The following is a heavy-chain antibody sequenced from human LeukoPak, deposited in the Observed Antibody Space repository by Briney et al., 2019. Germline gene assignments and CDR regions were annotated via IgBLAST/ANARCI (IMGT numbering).Heavy chain of an antibody. CDR3: AKAVYSSGWYGGLVY. CDR2: ISSSSSYI. CDR1: GFTFSSYS. D-gene: IGHD6-19*01. J-gene: IGHJ4*02. V-gene: IGHV3-21*04. Sequence: GGSLRLSCAASGFTFSSYSMNWVRQAPGKGLEWVSSISSSSSYIYYADSVKGRFTISRDNAKNSLYLQMNSLRAEDTAVYYCAKAVYSSGWYGGLVYWGQGTLVTVSS.